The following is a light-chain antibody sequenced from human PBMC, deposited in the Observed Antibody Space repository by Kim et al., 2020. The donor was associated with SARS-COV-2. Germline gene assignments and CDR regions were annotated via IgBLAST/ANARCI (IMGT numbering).Light chain of an antibody. J-gene: IGLJ1*01. Sequence: QSVLTQPASVSGSPGQSITISCTGTSSDVGGYNYVSWYQQRPGKAPKLMIYDVSKRPSGVSNRFSGSKSGNTASLTISGLQAEDEADYYCSSYTSSSPYVFGTGTKVTVL. CDR2: DVS. V-gene: IGLV2-14*01. CDR1: SSDVGGYNY. CDR3: SSYTSSSPYV.